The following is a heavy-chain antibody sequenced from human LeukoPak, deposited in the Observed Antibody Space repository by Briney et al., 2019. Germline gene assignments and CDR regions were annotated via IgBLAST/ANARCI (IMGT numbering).Heavy chain of an antibody. CDR1: GFTFSSYG. V-gene: IGHV3-33*01. CDR3: ARDVPVYCSGGSCYSSPFDY. D-gene: IGHD2-15*01. Sequence: GGSLRLSCAASGFTFSSYGMHWVRQAPGKGLEWGAVIWYDGSNKYYADSVKGRFTISRDNSKNTLYLQMNSLRAEDTAVYYCARDVPVYCSGGSCYSSPFDYWGQGTLVTVSS. J-gene: IGHJ4*02. CDR2: IWYDGSNK.